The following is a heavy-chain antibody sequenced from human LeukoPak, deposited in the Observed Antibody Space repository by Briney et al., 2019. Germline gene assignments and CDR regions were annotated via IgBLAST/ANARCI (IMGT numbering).Heavy chain of an antibody. J-gene: IGHJ4*02. Sequence: PGGPLRLSCAASGFTFSSYAMSWVRQAPGKGLEWVSAISGSGGSTYYADSVKGRFTISRDNSKNTLYLQMNSLRAEDTAVYYCAKAHCSSTSCYATREYYFDYWGQGTLVTVSS. CDR3: AKAHCSSTSCYATREYYFDY. V-gene: IGHV3-23*01. CDR2: ISGSGGST. CDR1: GFTFSSYA. D-gene: IGHD2-2*01.